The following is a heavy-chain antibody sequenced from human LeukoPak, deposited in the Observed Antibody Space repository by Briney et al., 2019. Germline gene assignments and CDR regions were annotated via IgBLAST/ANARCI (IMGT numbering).Heavy chain of an antibody. D-gene: IGHD3-3*01. V-gene: IGHV4-59*01. CDR3: AREGFWSGSFDY. CDR2: IYYSGST. CDR1: GGSISSDY. J-gene: IGHJ4*02. Sequence: SETLSLTCTVSGGSISSDYWSWIRQPPGKGLEWIGYIYYSGSTTYNPSLKSRVTISVDTSKNQFSLKLSSVTAADTAVYYCAREGFWSGSFDYWGQGTLVTVSS.